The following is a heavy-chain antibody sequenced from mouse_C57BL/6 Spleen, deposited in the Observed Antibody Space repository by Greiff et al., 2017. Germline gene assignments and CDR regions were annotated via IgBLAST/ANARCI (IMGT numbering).Heavy chain of an antibody. J-gene: IGHJ1*03. Sequence: QVQLQQPGAELVRPGSSVKLSCKASGYTFTSYWMDWVKQRPGQGLEWIGNIYPSDSETHYNQKFKDKATLPVDKSSSTAYMQLSSLTSEDSAVYYCAGGAYYSSPWYFDVWGTGTTVTVSS. V-gene: IGHV1-61*01. CDR1: GYTFTSYW. D-gene: IGHD1-1*01. CDR3: AGGAYYSSPWYFDV. CDR2: IYPSDSET.